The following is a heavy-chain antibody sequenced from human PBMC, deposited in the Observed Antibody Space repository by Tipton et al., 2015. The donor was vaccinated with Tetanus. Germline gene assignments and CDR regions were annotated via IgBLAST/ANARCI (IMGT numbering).Heavy chain of an antibody. CDR3: ARAAANSAFDF. D-gene: IGHD6-25*01. CDR1: GYTFTGNY. V-gene: IGHV1-2*02. CDR2: INPNSGGT. Sequence: QLVQSGAEVKKPGASVKVSCTASGYTFTGNYIHWVRQVPGQRLEWMAWINPNSGGTDFARKFQGRVTVTRDTSISTAYMELSGLRSDDTAVYFWARAAANSAFDFWGQGTRVIVSS. J-gene: IGHJ4*02.